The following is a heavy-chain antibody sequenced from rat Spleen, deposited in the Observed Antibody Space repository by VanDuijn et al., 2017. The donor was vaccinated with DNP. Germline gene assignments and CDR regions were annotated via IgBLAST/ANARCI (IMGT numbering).Heavy chain of an antibody. CDR2: IRYYGGST. CDR3: ATRPYITFGY. D-gene: IGHD1-9*01. V-gene: IGHV5-20*01. Sequence: EVQLVESGGDSVQPGRSLKLSCAASGFTFSDYYMAWVRQAPTKGLEWVAYIRYYGGSTYYGDSVKGRFTISRDNAKTTLYLQMDSLRSEDMATYYCATRPYITFGYGGQGVMVTVSS. J-gene: IGHJ2*01. CDR1: GFTFSDYY.